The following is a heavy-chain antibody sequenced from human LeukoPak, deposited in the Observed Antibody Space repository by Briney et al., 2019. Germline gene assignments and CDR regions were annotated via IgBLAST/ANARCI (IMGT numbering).Heavy chain of an antibody. D-gene: IGHD6-19*01. Sequence: PSETLSLTCTVSGGSISSYYWSWIRQPPGKGLEWIGYIYYSGSTNYNPSLKSRVTISVDTSKNQFSLKLSSVTAADTAAYYCARGQDSSGWYGWFDPWGQGTLVTVSS. CDR1: GGSISSYY. CDR2: IYYSGST. V-gene: IGHV4-59*01. CDR3: ARGQDSSGWYGWFDP. J-gene: IGHJ5*02.